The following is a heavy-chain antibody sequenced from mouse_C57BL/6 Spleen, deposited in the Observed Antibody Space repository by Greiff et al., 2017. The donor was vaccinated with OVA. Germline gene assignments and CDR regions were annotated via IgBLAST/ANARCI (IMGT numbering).Heavy chain of an antibody. CDR1: GYTFTSYW. Sequence: VKLQQPGAELVKPGASVKMSCKASGYTFTSYWITWVKQRPGQGLEWIGDIYPGSGSTNYNEKFKSKATLTVDTSSSTAYMQLSSLTSEDSAVYYCARDEDYYGSKGAYWGQGTLVTVSA. D-gene: IGHD1-1*01. J-gene: IGHJ3*01. CDR3: ARDEDYYGSKGAY. V-gene: IGHV1-55*01. CDR2: IYPGSGST.